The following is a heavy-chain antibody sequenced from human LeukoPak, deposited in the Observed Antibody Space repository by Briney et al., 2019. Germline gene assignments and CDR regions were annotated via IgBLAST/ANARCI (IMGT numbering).Heavy chain of an antibody. D-gene: IGHD6-19*01. CDR2: ISWNSGSI. V-gene: IGHV3-9*01. CDR1: GFTFDDYA. Sequence: PGGSLRLSCAASGFTFDDYAMHWVRQAPGKGLEWVSGISWNSGSIGYADSVKGRFTISRDNAKNSLYLQMNSLRAEDTALYYCAKHTSSSPRGMDVWGQGTTVTVSS. J-gene: IGHJ6*02. CDR3: AKHTSSSPRGMDV.